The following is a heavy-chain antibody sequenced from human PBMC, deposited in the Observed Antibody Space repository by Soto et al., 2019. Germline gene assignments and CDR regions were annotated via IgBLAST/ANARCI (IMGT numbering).Heavy chain of an antibody. Sequence: GGSLRLSCAASGFTFSSYSMNWVRQAPGKGLEWVSSISSSSSYIYYADSVKGRFTISRDNAKNSLYLQMNSLRAEDTAVYYCSRDCYSSHRYVFAFRGQGTLVTASS. D-gene: IGHD6-13*01. J-gene: IGHJ4*02. V-gene: IGHV3-21*01. CDR1: GFTFSSYS. CDR2: ISSSSSYI. CDR3: SRDCYSSHRYVFAF.